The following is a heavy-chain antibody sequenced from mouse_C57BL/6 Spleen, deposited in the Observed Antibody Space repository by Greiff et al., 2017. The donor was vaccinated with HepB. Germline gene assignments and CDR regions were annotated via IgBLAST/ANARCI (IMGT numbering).Heavy chain of an antibody. CDR3: VRKAQATSLYAMDY. J-gene: IGHJ4*01. D-gene: IGHD3-2*02. V-gene: IGHV10-1*01. Sequence: EVQVVESGGGLVQPKGSLKLSCAASGFSFNTYAMNWVRQAPGKGLEWVARIRSKSNNYATYYADSVKDRFTISRDDSESMLYLQMNNLKTEDTAMYYCVRKAQATSLYAMDYWGQGTSVTVSS. CDR1: GFSFNTYA. CDR2: IRSKSNNYAT.